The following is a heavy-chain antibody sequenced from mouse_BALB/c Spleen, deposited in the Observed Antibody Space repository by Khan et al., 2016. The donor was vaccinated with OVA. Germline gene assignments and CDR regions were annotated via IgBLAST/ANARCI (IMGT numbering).Heavy chain of an antibody. Sequence: EVQLVESGPSLVKPSQTLSLTCSVTGDSITSGYWNWIRNFPGNKLEYMGYISYSGSTYYNPSLKSRISITRDTSKNQYYLQLNSVTTEDTATYYCARYDYDYDGAFAYWGQGTLVTVSA. CDR3: ARYDYDYDGAFAY. CDR1: GDSITSGY. CDR2: ISYSGST. V-gene: IGHV3-8*02. D-gene: IGHD2-4*01. J-gene: IGHJ3*01.